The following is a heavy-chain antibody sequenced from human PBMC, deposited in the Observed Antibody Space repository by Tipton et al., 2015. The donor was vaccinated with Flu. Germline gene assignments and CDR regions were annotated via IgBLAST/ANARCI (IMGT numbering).Heavy chain of an antibody. CDR3: ARNGHMGPYDY. J-gene: IGHJ4*02. CDR1: GGSISGYY. V-gene: IGHV4-59*01. CDR2: MHYGGSA. Sequence: LSLTCTVSGGSISGYYWSWIRQPPGKGLGWIGYMHYGGSANYSPSLKSRVTISLDTSKNQFSLWLTSVTAADTAVYYCARNGHMGPYDYWGQGSLVTVSS. D-gene: IGHD2-21*01.